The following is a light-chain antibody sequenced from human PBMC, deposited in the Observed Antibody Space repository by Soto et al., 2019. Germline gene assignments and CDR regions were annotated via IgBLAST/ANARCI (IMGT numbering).Light chain of an antibody. Sequence: QSALTQPPSASGSPGQSVTISCTGTSSDVGNYNYVSWYQQYPGKAPKLMIYEVNKRPSGVPTRFSASKSDNTASLTVSGLQAEDEDDYYCSSYGGNNNLVFGGGTKLTVL. V-gene: IGLV2-8*01. CDR3: SSYGGNNNLV. CDR1: SSDVGNYNY. CDR2: EVN. J-gene: IGLJ2*01.